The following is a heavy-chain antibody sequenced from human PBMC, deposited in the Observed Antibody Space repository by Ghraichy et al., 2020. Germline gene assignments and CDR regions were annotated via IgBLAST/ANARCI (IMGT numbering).Heavy chain of an antibody. CDR1: GGSISSYY. D-gene: IGHD3-22*01. V-gene: IGHV4-59*01. CDR2: IFYSGSS. J-gene: IGHJ6*02. Sequence: GALSLTCTVSGGSISSYYWSWIRQPPGKGLEWIGHIFYSGSSSYNPSLRSRVTISLDTSKNRFSLKLSSVTAAATAVYYCARDKGMISGMDVWGQGTTVTVSS. CDR3: ARDKGMISGMDV.